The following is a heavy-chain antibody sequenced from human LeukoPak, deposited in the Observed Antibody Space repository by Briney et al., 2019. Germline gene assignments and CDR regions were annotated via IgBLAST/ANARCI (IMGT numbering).Heavy chain of an antibody. CDR2: IIPILGIA. CDR1: GGTFSSYA. D-gene: IGHD6-13*01. J-gene: IGHJ4*02. Sequence: GASVKVSCKSSGGTFSSYAISWVRQAPGQGLEWMGRIIPILGIANYAQKFQGRVTITADKSTSTAYMELSSLRSEDTAVYYCARGRIAAAGAFDYWGQGTLVTVSS. CDR3: ARGRIAAAGAFDY. V-gene: IGHV1-69*04.